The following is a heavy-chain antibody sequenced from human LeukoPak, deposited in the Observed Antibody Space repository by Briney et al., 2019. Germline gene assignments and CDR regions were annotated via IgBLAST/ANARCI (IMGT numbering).Heavy chain of an antibody. J-gene: IGHJ2*01. CDR3: ARYGERYGSYFDL. CDR2: INPNSGGT. V-gene: IGHV1-2*02. CDR1: GYTFTGYF. Sequence: ASVTVSFTSSGYTFTGYFMHWVRQAPGQGLEWMGWINPNSGGTNYAQKFQGRVTMTRDTSISTAYMELSRLRSDDTAVYYCARYGERYGSYFDLRGRGTLVTVSS. D-gene: IGHD3-10*01.